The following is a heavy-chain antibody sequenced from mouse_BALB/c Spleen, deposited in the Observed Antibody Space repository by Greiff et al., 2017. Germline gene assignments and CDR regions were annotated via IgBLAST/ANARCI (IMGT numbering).Heavy chain of an antibody. J-gene: IGHJ4*01. D-gene: IGHD1-1*01. CDR3: ARGEITTVVGYYYAMDY. V-gene: IGHV2-9*02. Sequence: VKLVESGPGLVAPSQSLSITCTVSGFSLTSYGVHWVRQPPGKGLEWLGVIWAGGSTNYNSALMSRLSISKDNSKSQVFLKMNSLQTDDTAMYYCARGEITTVVGYYYAMDYWGQGTSVTVSS. CDR2: IWAGGST. CDR1: GFSLTSYG.